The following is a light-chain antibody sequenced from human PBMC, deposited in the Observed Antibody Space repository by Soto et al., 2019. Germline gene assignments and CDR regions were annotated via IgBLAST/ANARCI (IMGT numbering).Light chain of an antibody. Sequence: EIVMTQSPATLSVSPGERATRSCRASQSVSSNLAWYQQKPGQAPRLLIYGASTRATGIPARFSGSGSGTEFTLTISSLQSEDFAVYYCQPYNNWPPWTFGQGTKVEIK. J-gene: IGKJ1*01. V-gene: IGKV3-15*01. CDR1: QSVSSN. CDR2: GAS. CDR3: QPYNNWPPWT.